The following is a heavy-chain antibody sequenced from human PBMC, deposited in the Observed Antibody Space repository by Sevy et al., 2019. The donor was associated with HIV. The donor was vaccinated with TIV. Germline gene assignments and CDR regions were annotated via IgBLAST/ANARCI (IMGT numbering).Heavy chain of an antibody. D-gene: IGHD3-16*01. CDR2: ISYDGSNK. J-gene: IGHJ6*02. Sequence: GGSLRLSCAAFGFTFSSYTMHWVRQAPGKGLEWVAVISYDGSNKNYADSVKGRFTISRDNSKNTLYLQMNSLRAEDTAVYYCARDGLGGFAQTLDVWGQGTTVTVSS. CDR1: GFTFSSYT. CDR3: ARDGLGGFAQTLDV. V-gene: IGHV3-30*04.